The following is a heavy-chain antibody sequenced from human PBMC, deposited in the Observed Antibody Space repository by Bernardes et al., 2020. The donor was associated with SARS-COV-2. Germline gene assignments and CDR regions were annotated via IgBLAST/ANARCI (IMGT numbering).Heavy chain of an antibody. Sequence: GGSLRLSCAASGFTLRNYWMHWVRQAPGKGLVWVARMNEDGSTTNHADFLEGRFTISRDIAKNTLFLHMTSLRVEDTAIYYCVKDWGGPNDSWFFTGGYFELWGRGTLVTVSS. CDR2: MNEDGSTT. J-gene: IGHJ2*01. CDR1: GFTLRNYW. CDR3: VKDWGGPNDSWFFTGGYFEL. D-gene: IGHD6-13*01. V-gene: IGHV3-74*01.